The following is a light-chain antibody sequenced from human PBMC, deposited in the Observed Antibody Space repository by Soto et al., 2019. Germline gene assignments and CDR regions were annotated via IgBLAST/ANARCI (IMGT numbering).Light chain of an antibody. V-gene: IGKV4-1*01. J-gene: IGKJ1*01. Sequence: DIVMTQSPDSLTVSLGERATINCTSSQTIFYSSNNRNYLAWYQQRPGQPPKLLIYWASTRESGVPDRFSGSGSGTDFTLTISSLQTEDVALYYCQQYCNFPRTFGQGTKVEIK. CDR3: QQYCNFPRT. CDR1: QTIFYSSNNRNY. CDR2: WAS.